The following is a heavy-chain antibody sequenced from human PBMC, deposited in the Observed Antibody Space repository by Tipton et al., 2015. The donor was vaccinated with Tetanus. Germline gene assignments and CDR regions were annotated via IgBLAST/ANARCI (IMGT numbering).Heavy chain of an antibody. CDR2: INHSGTT. Sequence: TLSLTCSVSGGSFSGYLWSWVRQPSGKGLEWIGEINHSGTTNYNPSLKSRVTISVDTSNNQFSLKLNSVTAADTAVYYCARLASYSNHLDAWGQGALVTVSS. D-gene: IGHD4-11*01. J-gene: IGHJ4*02. V-gene: IGHV4-34*01. CDR3: ARLASYSNHLDA. CDR1: GGSFSGYL.